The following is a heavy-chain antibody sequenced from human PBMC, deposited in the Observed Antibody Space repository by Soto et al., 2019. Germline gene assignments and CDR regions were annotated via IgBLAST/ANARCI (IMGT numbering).Heavy chain of an antibody. Sequence: EVQLVESGGGLVQPGGSLRHSCAASGFTFSSYEMNWVRQAPGKGLEWVSYISSSGSTIYYADSVKGRFTISRDNAKNSLYLQMNSLRAEDTAVYYCARERPYYDFWSGYSGGNYYYYGMDVWGQGTTVTVSS. CDR3: ARERPYYDFWSGYSGGNYYYYGMDV. CDR2: ISSSGSTI. J-gene: IGHJ6*02. V-gene: IGHV3-48*03. D-gene: IGHD3-3*01. CDR1: GFTFSSYE.